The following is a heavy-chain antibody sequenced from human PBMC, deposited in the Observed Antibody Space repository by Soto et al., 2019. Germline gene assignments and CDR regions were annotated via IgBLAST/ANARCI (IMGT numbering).Heavy chain of an antibody. D-gene: IGHD6-25*01. CDR3: ARDPGGDWYFDL. J-gene: IGHJ2*01. CDR1: GGTFTSYT. CDR2: IIPMLDVT. Sequence: QVQLVQSGAEVKRPGSSVKVACKASGGTFTSYTFSWVRQAPGQGLEWMGRIIPMLDVTNYAQKFQGRLTITADKSTSTVYMELSRLKAEDTALLYCARDPGGDWYFDLWGRGTLVTVSS. V-gene: IGHV1-69*04.